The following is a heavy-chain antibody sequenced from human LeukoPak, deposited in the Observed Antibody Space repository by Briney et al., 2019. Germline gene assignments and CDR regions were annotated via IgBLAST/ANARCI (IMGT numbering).Heavy chain of an antibody. CDR2: IIPIFGTA. CDR1: GGTFSSYA. V-gene: IGHV1-69*13. CDR3: ANNFDRQRGVSVY. Sequence: ASVKVSCKASGGTFSSYAISWVRQAPGQGLEWMGGIIPIFGTANYAQKFQGRVTITADESTSTAYMELSSLRSEDTAVYYCANNFDRQRGVSVYWGQGTLVTVSS. J-gene: IGHJ4*02. D-gene: IGHD3-9*01.